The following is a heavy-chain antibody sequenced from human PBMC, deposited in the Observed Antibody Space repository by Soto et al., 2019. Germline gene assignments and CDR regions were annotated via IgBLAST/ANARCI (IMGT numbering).Heavy chain of an antibody. D-gene: IGHD4-17*01. J-gene: IGHJ3*02. CDR3: AKDIPMMTPVTTGEDAFDI. V-gene: IGHV3-23*01. Sequence: EVQLLESGGGLVQPGGSLRLSCAASGFTFSSYAMSWVRQAPGKGLEWVSAISGSGGSTYYADSVKGRFTISRDNSKNTLYLQMNSLRAEDTAVYYCAKDIPMMTPVTTGEDAFDIWGQGTMVTVSS. CDR1: GFTFSSYA. CDR2: ISGSGGST.